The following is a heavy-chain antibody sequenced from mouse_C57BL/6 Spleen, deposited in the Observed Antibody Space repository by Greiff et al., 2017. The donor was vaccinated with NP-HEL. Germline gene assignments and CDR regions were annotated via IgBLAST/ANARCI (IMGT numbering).Heavy chain of an antibody. CDR3: LSSSYAMDY. J-gene: IGHJ4*01. CDR1: GYTFTDYN. V-gene: IGHV1-22*01. D-gene: IGHD1-1*01. CDR2: INPNNGGT. Sequence: EVQLQQSGPELVKPGASVKMSCKASGYTFTDYNMHWVKQSHGKSLEWIGYINPNNGGTSYNQKFKGKATLTVNKSSSTAYMELRSLTSEDSAVYYCLSSSYAMDYWGQGTSVTVSS.